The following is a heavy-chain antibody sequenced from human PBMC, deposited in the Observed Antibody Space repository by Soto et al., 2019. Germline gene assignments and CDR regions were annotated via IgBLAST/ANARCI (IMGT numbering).Heavy chain of an antibody. CDR2: ISSSGSTI. V-gene: IGHV3-11*01. CDR3: AREVYCSSTSCPMDY. Sequence: AGGSLRLSCAASGFTFSDYYMSWIRQAPGKGLEWVSYISSSGSTIYYADSVKDRFTISRDNAKNSLYLQMNSLRAEDTAVYYCAREVYCSSTSCPMDYWGQGTLVTVS. D-gene: IGHD2-2*01. CDR1: GFTFSDYY. J-gene: IGHJ4*02.